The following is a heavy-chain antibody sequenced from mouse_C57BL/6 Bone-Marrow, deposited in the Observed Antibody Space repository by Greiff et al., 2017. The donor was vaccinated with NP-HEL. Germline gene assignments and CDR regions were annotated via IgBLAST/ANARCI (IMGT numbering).Heavy chain of an antibody. CDR1: GFSLTSYG. CDR2: IWSGGST. Sequence: VKLVESGPGLVQPSQSLSITCTVSGFSLTSYGVHWVRQSPGKGLEWLGVIWSGGSTDYNAAFISRLSISKDNSKSQVFFKMNSLQADDTAIYYCARDPLGYGSSYGFAYWGQGTLVTVSA. D-gene: IGHD1-1*01. J-gene: IGHJ3*01. V-gene: IGHV2-2*01. CDR3: ARDPLGYGSSYGFAY.